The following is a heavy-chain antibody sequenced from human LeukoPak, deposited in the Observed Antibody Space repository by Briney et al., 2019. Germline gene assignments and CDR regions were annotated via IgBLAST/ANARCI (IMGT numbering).Heavy chain of an antibody. J-gene: IGHJ4*02. D-gene: IGHD1-1*01. V-gene: IGHV4-34*01. CDR2: IKHSGSS. CDR1: GGSVSGYY. Sequence: PSETLSLTCAVYGGSVSGYYGSWIRQPPGKGLEWIGEIKHSGSSNYNPSLKSRVTIPGETPRNQSSWNLNSVTAADTAVYYCARRFPSIGNDYWGQGILVTVSS. CDR3: ARRFPSIGNDY.